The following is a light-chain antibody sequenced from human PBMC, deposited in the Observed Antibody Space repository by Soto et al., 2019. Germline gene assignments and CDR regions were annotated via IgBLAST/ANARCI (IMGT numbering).Light chain of an antibody. CDR2: EGT. CDR3: CAYVGARSYV. CDR1: NNL. J-gene: IGLJ1*01. V-gene: IGLV2-23*01. Sequence: LTQPASVSGSPGQSITISCTGTNNLVSWYQQHPGKAPKVVVYEGTKRPSGVSNRFSGSNSGGTASLTISGLQAKDEASYFCCAYVGARSYVFGPGTKVTVL.